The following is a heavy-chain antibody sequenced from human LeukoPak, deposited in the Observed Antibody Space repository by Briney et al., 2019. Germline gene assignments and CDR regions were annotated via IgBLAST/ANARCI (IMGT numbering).Heavy chain of an antibody. CDR1: GFTFSSYG. CDR2: ISGSGGST. D-gene: IGHD2-15*01. Sequence: GGSLRLSCAASGFTFSSYGMSWVRQAPGKGLEWVSAISGSGGSTYYADSVKGRFTISRDNSMNTLYLQMNSLRAEDTAVYYCARDSVVGVATWDYWGQGTLVTVSS. V-gene: IGHV3-23*01. CDR3: ARDSVVGVATWDY. J-gene: IGHJ4*02.